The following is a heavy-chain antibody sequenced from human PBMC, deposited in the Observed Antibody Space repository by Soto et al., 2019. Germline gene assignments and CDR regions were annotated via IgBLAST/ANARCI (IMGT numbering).Heavy chain of an antibody. Sequence: GGSLRLSCAASEFTFSDYYMNWVRQAPGKGLEWVANIKEDGSEKYYVDSVKGRFTISRDNTKNSLYLQMNSLRAEDTAVYYCARGAGFSNGLCNDGPLDFWGPGTMVTGS. D-gene: IGHD2-8*01. CDR3: ARGAGFSNGLCNDGPLDF. CDR1: EFTFSDYY. CDR2: IKEDGSEK. V-gene: IGHV3-7*01. J-gene: IGHJ3*01.